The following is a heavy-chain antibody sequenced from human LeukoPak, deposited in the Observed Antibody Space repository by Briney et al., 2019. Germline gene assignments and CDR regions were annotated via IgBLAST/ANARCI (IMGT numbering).Heavy chain of an antibody. Sequence: SETLSLTCAVYGGSFSGYYWSWIRQPPGKGLEWIGEINHSGSTNNNPSLKSRVTISVDTSKNQFSLKLSSVTAADTAVYYCARNYLLGSDAFDIWGQGTMVTVSS. V-gene: IGHV4-34*01. D-gene: IGHD1-7*01. J-gene: IGHJ3*02. CDR1: GGSFSGYY. CDR3: ARNYLLGSDAFDI. CDR2: INHSGST.